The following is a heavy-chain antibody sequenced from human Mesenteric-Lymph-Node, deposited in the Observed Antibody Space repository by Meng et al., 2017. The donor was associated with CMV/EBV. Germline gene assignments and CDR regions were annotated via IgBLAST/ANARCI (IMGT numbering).Heavy chain of an antibody. D-gene: IGHD1-26*01. CDR1: GDTFTGYY. J-gene: IGHJ4*02. CDR3: ARRSGGSYSVDY. Sequence: ASVKVSCKASGDTFTGYYVHWVRQAPGQGLEWMGWIHPNGGGTKYAQKFQGRVTMTRDTSISTAYMELSSLISDDTAVYYCARRSGGSYSVDYWGQGTLVTVSS. V-gene: IGHV1-2*02. CDR2: IHPNGGGT.